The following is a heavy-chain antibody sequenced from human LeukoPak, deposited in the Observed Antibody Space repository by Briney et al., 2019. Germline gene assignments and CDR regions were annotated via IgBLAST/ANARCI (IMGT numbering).Heavy chain of an antibody. Sequence: GGSLRLSCAASGFTFSSYAMHWVRQAPGKGLEWVAVISYDGSNKYYADSVKGRFTISRDNSKNTLYLQMNSLRAEDTAMYYCAIRNRGDGCGGSCHDDTFDIWGQGTMVTVSS. J-gene: IGHJ3*02. CDR3: AIRNRGDGCGGSCHDDTFDI. V-gene: IGHV3-30*04. CDR1: GFTFSSYA. CDR2: ISYDGSNK. D-gene: IGHD2-15*01.